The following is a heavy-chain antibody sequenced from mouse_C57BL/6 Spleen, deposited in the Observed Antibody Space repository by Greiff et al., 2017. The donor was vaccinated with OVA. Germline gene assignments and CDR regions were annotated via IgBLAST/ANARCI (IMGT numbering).Heavy chain of an antibody. CDR3: ARPYDYDRTWFAY. CDR1: GYTFTSYW. CDR2: IDPSDSYT. J-gene: IGHJ3*01. V-gene: IGHV1-59*01. Sequence: VQLQQPGAELVRPGTSVKLSCKASGYTFTSYWMHWVKQRPGQGLEWIGVIDPSDSYTNYNQKFKGKATLTVDTSSSTAYMQLSSLTSEDSAVYCCARPYDYDRTWFAYWGQGTLVTVSA. D-gene: IGHD2-4*01.